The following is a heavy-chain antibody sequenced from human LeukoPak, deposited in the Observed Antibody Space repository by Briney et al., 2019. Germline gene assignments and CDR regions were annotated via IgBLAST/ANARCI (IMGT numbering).Heavy chain of an antibody. CDR3: AWNHYMDV. J-gene: IGHJ6*03. CDR1: GVSISSSNSY. Sequence: SETLSLTCTVSGVSISSSNSYWGWIRQPPGKGLEWIGRIYSSGSTNYNPSLKSRVTMSLDTSKNQFSLTLSSVTAADTAVYFCAWNHYMDVWGKGTAVTISS. CDR2: IYSSGST. D-gene: IGHD1-1*01. V-gene: IGHV4-61*05.